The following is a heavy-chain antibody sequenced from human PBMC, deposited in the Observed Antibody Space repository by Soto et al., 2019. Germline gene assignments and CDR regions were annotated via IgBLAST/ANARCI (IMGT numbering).Heavy chain of an antibody. CDR2: ISYDGSNK. D-gene: IGHD2-15*01. Sequence: GGSLRLSCAASGFTFSSYAMHWVRQAPGKGLEWVAVISYDGSNKYYADSVKGRFTISRDNSKNTLYLQMNSLRAEDTVVYYCARDTRKRMDIIGYYGMDVWGQGTTVTVSS. CDR3: ARDTRKRMDIIGYYGMDV. CDR1: GFTFSSYA. V-gene: IGHV3-30-3*01. J-gene: IGHJ6*02.